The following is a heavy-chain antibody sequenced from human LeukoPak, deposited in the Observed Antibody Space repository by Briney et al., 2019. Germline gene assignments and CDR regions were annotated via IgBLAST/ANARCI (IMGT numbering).Heavy chain of an antibody. J-gene: IGHJ4*02. Sequence: SETLSLTCTVSGGSISSGSYYWVWIRQPPGKGLEWIGSIYYSGSTYYNPSLKSRVTISVDTSKNQFSLKPSSVTAADTAVYYCASLRPHYSNYDLGYFDYWGQGTLVTVSS. D-gene: IGHD4-11*01. CDR1: GGSISSGSYY. V-gene: IGHV4-39*01. CDR2: IYYSGST. CDR3: ASLRPHYSNYDLGYFDY.